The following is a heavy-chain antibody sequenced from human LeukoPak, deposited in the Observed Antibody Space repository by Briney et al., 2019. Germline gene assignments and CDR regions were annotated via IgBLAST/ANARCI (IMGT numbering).Heavy chain of an antibody. CDR1: GGSFSNYA. CDR2: INPNSGDT. D-gene: IGHD2-2*01. J-gene: IGHJ4*02. CDR3: ARDYCSSTSCLFDY. Sequence: ASVKVSCKASGGSFSNYAISWVRQAPGQGLEWMGRINPNSGDTNYAQKFQGRVTMTRDTSISTAYMELSRLRSDDTAVYYCARDYCSSTSCLFDYWGQGTLVTVSS. V-gene: IGHV1-2*06.